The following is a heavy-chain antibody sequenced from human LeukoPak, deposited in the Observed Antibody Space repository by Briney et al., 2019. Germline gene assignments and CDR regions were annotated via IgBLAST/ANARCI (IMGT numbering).Heavy chain of an antibody. CDR1: GYTFTGYY. CDR2: INPNSGGT. J-gene: IGHJ4*02. CDR3: ARVACSSTSCYFDY. Sequence: PGASVKVSCKASGYTFTGYYMHWVRQAPGQGLEWMGWINPNSGGTNYAQKFQGRVTMTRDTSISTAYMELSRLRSDDTAVYYRARVACSSTSCYFDYWGQGTLVTVSS. V-gene: IGHV1-2*02. D-gene: IGHD2-2*01.